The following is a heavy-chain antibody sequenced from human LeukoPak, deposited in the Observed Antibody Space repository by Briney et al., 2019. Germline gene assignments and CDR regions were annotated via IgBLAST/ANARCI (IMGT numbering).Heavy chain of an antibody. J-gene: IGHJ4*02. V-gene: IGHV3-66*01. CDR1: GFTVSSNL. CDR3: ARVAGWGLDY. Sequence: GGSLRLSCAASGFTVSSNLMSWVRQAPGGGLEWVSLLYSAGSTYYAGSVKGRFTISRDSSRNTLYLQMNSLRAEDTAVYYCARVAGWGLDYWGQGTLVTVSS. CDR2: LYSAGST. D-gene: IGHD2-21*02.